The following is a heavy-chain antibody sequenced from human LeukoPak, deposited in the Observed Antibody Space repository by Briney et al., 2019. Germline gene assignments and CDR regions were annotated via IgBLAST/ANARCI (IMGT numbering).Heavy chain of an antibody. CDR2: IYSGGST. V-gene: IGHV3-66*04. CDR3: ARQTGSGLFILP. Sequence: GGSLRLSCAASGFTVSSNYMTWVRQAPGKGLEWVSIIYSGGSTYYADSVKGRFTISRDNSKNTLHLQMNSLRAEDTAVYYCARQTGSGLFILPGGRGTLVTVSS. CDR1: GFTVSSNY. J-gene: IGHJ4*02. D-gene: IGHD3/OR15-3a*01.